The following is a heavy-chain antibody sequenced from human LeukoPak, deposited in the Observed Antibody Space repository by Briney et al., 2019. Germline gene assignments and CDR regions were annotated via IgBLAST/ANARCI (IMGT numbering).Heavy chain of an antibody. CDR3: VKDRKPDSRYNFDY. CDR2: IWYDGSNK. D-gene: IGHD5-12*01. Sequence: PGGSLRLSCAASGFTFRNYGMHWVRQAPGKGLEWVAIIWYDGSNKYYADSVKGRFTISRDNPKNTLYLQMNSLRAEDTATYYCVKDRKPDSRYNFDYWGQGTLVTVSS. V-gene: IGHV3-33*06. CDR1: GFTFRNYG. J-gene: IGHJ4*02.